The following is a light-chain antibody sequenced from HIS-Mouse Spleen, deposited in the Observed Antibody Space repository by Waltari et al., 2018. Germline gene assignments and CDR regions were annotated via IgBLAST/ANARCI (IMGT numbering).Light chain of an antibody. J-gene: IGLJ2*01. CDR2: QDS. Sequence: SYELTQPPSVSVSPGQTASITCSGDKLGDKYACWYQQKPGQSPVLVIYQDSKRPSGLPERFSGYNSGNTATLTIGGTQAMDEADYYCQAWDSSTVVFGGGTKLTVL. CDR3: QAWDSSTVV. V-gene: IGLV3-1*01. CDR1: KLGDKY.